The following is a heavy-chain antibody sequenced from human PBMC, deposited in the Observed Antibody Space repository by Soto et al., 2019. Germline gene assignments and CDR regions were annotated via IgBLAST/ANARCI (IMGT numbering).Heavy chain of an antibody. D-gene: IGHD2-2*01. CDR2: INPTSGGT. CDR3: ARGYCSSSGCSHYFDY. CDR1: GYTFPGNY. V-gene: IGHV1-2*02. J-gene: IGHJ4*02. Sequence: QVQLVQSGAEVKKPGASVKVSCKASGYTFPGNYMHWVRQAPGQGLEWMALINPTSGGTDYAQKFQGRVTMTWDTSISTAYMELSRLRSDDTAIYYGARGYCSSSGCSHYFDYWGQGTLVTVSS.